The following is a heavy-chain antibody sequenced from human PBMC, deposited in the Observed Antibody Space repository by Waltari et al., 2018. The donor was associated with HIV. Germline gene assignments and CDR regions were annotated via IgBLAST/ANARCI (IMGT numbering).Heavy chain of an antibody. CDR1: GFTFRNAW. D-gene: IGHD3-16*01. CDR2: IKSKTYGVTT. CDR3: SIDGRFKD. Sequence: EVQLVESGGGLVKPGGSLSLSCGASGFTFRNAWMSWVRQARGKGLEWVGRIKSKTYGVTTDYAAPVKGRFTISRDDSKNTLYLQMNSRKTEDTAVYYCSIDGRFKDWGQGTLVTVSS. V-gene: IGHV3-15*01. J-gene: IGHJ4*02.